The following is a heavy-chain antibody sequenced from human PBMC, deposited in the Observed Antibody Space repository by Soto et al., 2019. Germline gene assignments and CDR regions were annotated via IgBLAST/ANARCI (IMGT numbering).Heavy chain of an antibody. CDR3: ARDLDGSGSYYTGY. D-gene: IGHD3-10*01. V-gene: IGHV1-18*01. J-gene: IGHJ4*02. Sequence: ASVEVSCKASGYIFITYGISWVRQAPGQGLEWMGRISTYNGNTNYAQNLQGRVTMTADTSTNTAYMELRSLRSDDTAVYYCARDLDGSGSYYTGYWGPGTLVTSPQ. CDR1: GYIFITYG. CDR2: ISTYNGNT.